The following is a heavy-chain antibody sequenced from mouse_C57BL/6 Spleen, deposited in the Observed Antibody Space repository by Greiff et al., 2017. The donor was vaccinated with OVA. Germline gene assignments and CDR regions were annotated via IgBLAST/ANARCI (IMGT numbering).Heavy chain of an antibody. Sequence: EVHLVESGGGLVKPGGSLKLSCAASGFTFSDYGMHWVRQAPEKGLEWVAYISSGSSTIYYADTVNGRFTISRDNAKNTLFLQMTSLRSEDTAMYYCARPLYYYGRLYYAMDYWGQGTSVTVSS. V-gene: IGHV5-17*01. CDR2: ISSGSSTI. J-gene: IGHJ4*01. D-gene: IGHD1-1*01. CDR1: GFTFSDYG. CDR3: ARPLYYYGRLYYAMDY.